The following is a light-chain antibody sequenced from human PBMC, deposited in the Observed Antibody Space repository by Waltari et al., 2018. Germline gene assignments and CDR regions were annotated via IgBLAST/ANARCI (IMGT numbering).Light chain of an antibody. CDR2: STS. CDR1: QTVSSTY. CDR3: QLYDGSRT. J-gene: IGKJ1*01. Sequence: EIVLTQSPGTLSLYPGEGATLSCRASQTVSSTYLAWYQQKPGQAPRLLIYSTSTRATGIPDKFSGSGSGTDFTLTISRLEPEDFAVYYCQLYDGSRTFGQGTKVEIK. V-gene: IGKV3-20*01.